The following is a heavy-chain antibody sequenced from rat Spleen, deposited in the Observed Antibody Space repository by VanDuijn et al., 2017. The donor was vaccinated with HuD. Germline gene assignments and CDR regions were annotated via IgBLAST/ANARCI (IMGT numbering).Heavy chain of an antibody. Sequence: VQLVESGGGLVQPGRSLKLSCVASGFTFNNFWMSWIRQAPGKGLDWVAYISSSSGTVYAYAVKERFTISRDNAKNTLYLQLNSLKSEDTAIYYCASYYSSYYFDYWGQGVMVTVSS. CDR3: ASYYSSYYFDY. J-gene: IGHJ2*01. CDR2: ISSSSGT. D-gene: IGHD1-2*01. CDR1: GFTFNNFW. V-gene: IGHV5-62*01.